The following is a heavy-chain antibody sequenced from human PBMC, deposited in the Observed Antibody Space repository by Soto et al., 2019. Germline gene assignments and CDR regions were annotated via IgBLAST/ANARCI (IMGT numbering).Heavy chain of an antibody. J-gene: IGHJ5*02. Sequence: GGSLRLSCVVSGSPFSTSNMNWVRQAPGKGLEWVSFISRSSTYIYYADSVKGRFTISRDDAENSLFLQMNSLRAEDTAVYYCARGVLPISSTSWFDPWGQGTLVTVSS. V-gene: IGHV3-21*01. CDR2: ISRSSTYI. D-gene: IGHD3-16*01. CDR3: ARGVLPISSTSWFDP. CDR1: GSPFSTSN.